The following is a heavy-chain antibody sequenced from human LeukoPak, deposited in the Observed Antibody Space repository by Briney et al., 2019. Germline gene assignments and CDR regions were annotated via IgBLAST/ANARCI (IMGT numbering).Heavy chain of an antibody. CDR1: GYTFTSYG. CDR2: ISAYNGNT. V-gene: IGHV1-18*01. Sequence: GASVKVSCKASGYTFTSYGISWVRQAPGQGLEWMGWISAYNGNTNYAQKLQGRVTMTTDTSTDTAYMELSSLRSEDTAVYYCAVGGLRYFDWLPKPGNWFDPWGQGTLVTVSS. CDR3: AVGGLRYFDWLPKPGNWFDP. J-gene: IGHJ5*02. D-gene: IGHD3-9*01.